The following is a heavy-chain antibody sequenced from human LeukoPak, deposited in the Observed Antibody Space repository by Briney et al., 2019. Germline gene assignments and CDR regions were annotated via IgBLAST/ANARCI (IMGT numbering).Heavy chain of an antibody. Sequence: GGSLRLACAVSGFTFGSYSMNWVRQAPGKGLEWVSSISSSSSYIYYADSVRGRFTISRDNAKNSLYLQMNSLRAEDTAVYYCARDLWDYFDSSGYYPSDYWGQGTLVTVSS. CDR2: ISSSSSYI. D-gene: IGHD3-22*01. V-gene: IGHV3-21*01. CDR1: GFTFGSYS. CDR3: ARDLWDYFDSSGYYPSDY. J-gene: IGHJ4*02.